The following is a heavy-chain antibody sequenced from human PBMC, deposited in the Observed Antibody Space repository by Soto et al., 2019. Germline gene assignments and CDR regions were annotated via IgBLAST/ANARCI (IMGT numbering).Heavy chain of an antibody. D-gene: IGHD6-6*01. CDR1: GGSISDFS. CDR2: IYYSGST. CDR3: ARVGGLAARTFDY. Sequence: SETLSLTCTVSGGSISDFSWSWIRQPQGKGLEWIGYIYYSGSTNYNPSLKSRVTISVDTSKNQFSLNLRSMSPADTAVYYCARVGGLAARTFDYWGPGTLVTVSS. J-gene: IGHJ4*02. V-gene: IGHV4-59*01.